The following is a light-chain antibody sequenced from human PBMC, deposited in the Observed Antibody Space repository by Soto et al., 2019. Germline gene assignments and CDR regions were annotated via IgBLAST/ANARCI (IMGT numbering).Light chain of an antibody. J-gene: IGKJ3*01. V-gene: IGKV1-39*01. CDR3: QQSYSTPRT. CDR2: AAS. CDR1: QSISSY. Sequence: DIQMTQSPSSLSASVGDRVTITCRASQSISSYLNWYQQKPGKAPKLLIYAASSLQSGVPSRFSGSGSGTDFPLTISSLQPEDVATYYCQQSYSTPRTFGPGTKVDIK.